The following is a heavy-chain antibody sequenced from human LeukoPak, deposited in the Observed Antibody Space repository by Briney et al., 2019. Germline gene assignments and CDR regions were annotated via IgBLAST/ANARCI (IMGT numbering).Heavy chain of an antibody. Sequence: SETLSLTCTVSGGSISSSSYYWGWIRQPPGKGLEWIGSIYYSGSTYYNPSLKSRVTISVDTSKNQFSLKLSSVTAADTAVYYCARPSSIWFGESWGQGTLVTVSS. J-gene: IGHJ5*02. D-gene: IGHD3-10*01. CDR2: IYYSGST. CDR1: GGSISSSSYY. V-gene: IGHV4-39*07. CDR3: ARPSSIWFGES.